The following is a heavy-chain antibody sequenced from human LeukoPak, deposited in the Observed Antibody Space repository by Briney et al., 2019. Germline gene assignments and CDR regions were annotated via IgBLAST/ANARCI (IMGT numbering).Heavy chain of an antibody. CDR2: IYYSGSN. D-gene: IGHD2-2*01. CDR1: GGSISSGGYY. CDR3: AREYCSGTSCSRFDP. V-gene: IGHV4-31*03. J-gene: IGHJ5*02. Sequence: PSETLSLTCTVSGGSISSGGYYWSWIRQHPGKGLEWIGYIYYSGSNYYNPSLKSRVTISVDTSKNQFSLKLSSVTAADTAVYYCAREYCSGTSCSRFDPWGQGTLVTVSS.